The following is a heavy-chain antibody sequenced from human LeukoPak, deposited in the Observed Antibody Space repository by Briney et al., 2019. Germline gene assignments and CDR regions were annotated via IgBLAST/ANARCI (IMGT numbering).Heavy chain of an antibody. CDR3: ASLRGFDP. CDR2: INHSGST. CDR1: GGSFSNYY. V-gene: IGHV4-34*01. Sequence: SETPSLTCAVYGGSFSNYYWSWIRQPPGKGLEWIGGINHSGSTNYNPSLKSRVTISVDTSKNQFSLKLSSVTAADTAVYYCASLRGFDPWGQGTLVTVSS. J-gene: IGHJ5*02.